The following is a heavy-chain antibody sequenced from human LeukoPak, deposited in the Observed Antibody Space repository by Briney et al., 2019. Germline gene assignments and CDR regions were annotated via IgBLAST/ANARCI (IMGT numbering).Heavy chain of an antibody. CDR2: ISGSGGST. Sequence: GXXLRLSCAASGFTFSSYAMSWVRQAPGKGLEWVSAISGSGGSTYYADSVKGRFTISRDNSKNTLYLQMNSLRAEDTAVYYCAKDLFTYGDEYFQHWGQGTLVTVSS. J-gene: IGHJ1*01. CDR1: GFTFSSYA. CDR3: AKDLFTYGDEYFQH. D-gene: IGHD3-10*01. V-gene: IGHV3-23*01.